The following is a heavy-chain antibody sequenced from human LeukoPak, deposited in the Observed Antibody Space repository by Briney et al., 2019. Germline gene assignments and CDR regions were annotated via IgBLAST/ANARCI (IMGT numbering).Heavy chain of an antibody. V-gene: IGHV4-59*04. CDR1: GGSISSFY. CDR3: ARLGAGPTYYDFWSGYSSFYFDY. CDR2: ISSSGNT. D-gene: IGHD3-3*01. Sequence: SETLSLTCTVSGGSISSFYWSWIRQPPGKGLEWIGGISSSGNTYYNPSLKSRITISIDTSKNHFSLKLSSVSAADTAVYYCARLGAGPTYYDFWSGYSSFYFDYWGQGTLVTVSS. J-gene: IGHJ4*02.